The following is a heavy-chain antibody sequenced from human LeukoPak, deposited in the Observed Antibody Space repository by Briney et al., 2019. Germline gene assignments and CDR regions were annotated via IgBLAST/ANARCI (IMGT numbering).Heavy chain of an antibody. J-gene: IGHJ4*01. Sequence: NSSETLSLTCAVYGGSFSGYYWSWIRQPPGKGLEWIGKINHSGSTNYNPSLKSRVTISVDTSKNQFSLKLSSVTAADTAVYYCARGPRITMVRGVSRRSASFDYWGQGTLVTVPS. D-gene: IGHD3-10*01. CDR1: GGSFSGYY. V-gene: IGHV4-34*01. CDR3: ARGPRITMVRGVSRRSASFDY. CDR2: INHSGST.